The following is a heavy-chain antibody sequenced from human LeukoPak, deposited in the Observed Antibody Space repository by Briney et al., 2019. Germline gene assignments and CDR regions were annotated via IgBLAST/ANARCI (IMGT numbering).Heavy chain of an antibody. CDR3: ARDWSGNTDYYGSGSYVGWFDP. J-gene: IGHJ5*02. CDR1: GGSISSSSYS. D-gene: IGHD3-10*01. CDR2: IYYSGST. V-gene: IGHV4-39*07. Sequence: KASETLSLTCTVSGGSISSSSYSWGWLRQPPGKGLEWIGSIYYSGSTYYNPTLKIRVTISVDTSKNQFSLKLSSVTAADTAVYYCARDWSGNTDYYGSGSYVGWFDPWGQGTLVTVSS.